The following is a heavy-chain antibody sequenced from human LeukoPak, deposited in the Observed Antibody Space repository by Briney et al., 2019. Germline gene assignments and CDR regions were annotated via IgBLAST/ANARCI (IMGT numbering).Heavy chain of an antibody. CDR3: ARSSSWYDWYYYYYMDV. V-gene: IGHV1-69*06. CDR1: GGTFSSYA. D-gene: IGHD6-13*01. Sequence: GASVKVSCKASGGTFSSYAISWVRQAPGQGLEWMGGIIPIFGTANYAQKFQGSVTITADKSTSTAYMELSSLRSEDTAVYYCARSSSWYDWYYYYYMDVWGKGTTVTVSS. J-gene: IGHJ6*03. CDR2: IIPIFGTA.